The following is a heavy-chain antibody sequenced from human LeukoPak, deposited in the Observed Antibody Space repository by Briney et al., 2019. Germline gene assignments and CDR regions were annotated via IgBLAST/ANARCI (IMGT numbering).Heavy chain of an antibody. Sequence: GGSLRLSCAASGFTVSSNFMSWVRQAPGKELEWVSVIYSGSSTYYADSVKGRFTISRDNSKNMLYLQMNTLRAEDTAVYYCARGALWFGELSPYYYYYMDVWGKGTTVTISS. J-gene: IGHJ6*03. CDR2: IYSGSST. D-gene: IGHD3-10*01. CDR1: GFTVSSNF. V-gene: IGHV3-53*01. CDR3: ARGALWFGELSPYYYYYMDV.